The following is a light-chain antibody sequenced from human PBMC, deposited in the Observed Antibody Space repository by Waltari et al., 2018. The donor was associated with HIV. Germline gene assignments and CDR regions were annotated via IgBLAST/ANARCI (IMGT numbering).Light chain of an antibody. CDR1: NSEVRSYNH. Sequence: QSALTQPASVSGSPGQSTTISCNGNNSEVRSYNHVYWYQQPPGKAPKLMIYEVSNPPSGISNRFSGYNSGNTASLTISGLQAEDEADYYCSSYTGASTPWVFGGGTKLTVL. CDR2: EVS. CDR3: SSYTGASTPWV. V-gene: IGLV2-14*01. J-gene: IGLJ3*02.